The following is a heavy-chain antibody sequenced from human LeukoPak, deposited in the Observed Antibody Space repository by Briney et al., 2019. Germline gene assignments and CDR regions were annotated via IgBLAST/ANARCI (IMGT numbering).Heavy chain of an antibody. J-gene: IGHJ6*03. D-gene: IGHD6-13*01. Sequence: SETLSLTCTVSGDSISSGDYYWSWIRQPAGQGLEWIGRISSSGSTNYNPSIKSRVTISVDTSKNQFSLKLSSVTAADTAVYYCARYSSSWQKNYYYYYMDVWGKGTTVTISS. CDR2: ISSSGST. CDR1: GDSISSGDYY. V-gene: IGHV4-61*02. CDR3: ARYSSSWQKNYYYYYMDV.